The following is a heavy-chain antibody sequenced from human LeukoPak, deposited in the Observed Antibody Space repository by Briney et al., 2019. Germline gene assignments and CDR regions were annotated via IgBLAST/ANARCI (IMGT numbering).Heavy chain of an antibody. CDR1: GFTFSSYS. J-gene: IGHJ4*02. Sequence: GGSLRLSCAASGFTFSSYSMNWVRQAPVKGLEWVSSISSSSSYIYYADSVKGRFTISRDNAKNSLYLQMNSLRAEDTAVYYCARDLDSSGWHYYFDYWGQGTLVTVSS. V-gene: IGHV3-21*01. CDR3: ARDLDSSGWHYYFDY. D-gene: IGHD6-19*01. CDR2: ISSSSSYI.